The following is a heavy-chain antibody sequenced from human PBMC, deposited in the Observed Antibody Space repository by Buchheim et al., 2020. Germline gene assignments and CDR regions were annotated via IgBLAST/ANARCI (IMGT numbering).Heavy chain of an antibody. CDR2: ISGDGGST. D-gene: IGHD5-12*01. V-gene: IGHV3-23*04. J-gene: IGHJ4*02. CDR1: GFSFNNYA. CDR3: AKDKGIVATSAFDY. Sequence: EVQLVESGGGLVQPGGSLRLSCAVSGFSFNNYAMSWVRQAPGKGLEWVSAISGDGGSTYYADSVKGRFTISRASSKNTLYLQMNSLRAEDTAVYYCAKDKGIVATSAFDYWGQGTL.